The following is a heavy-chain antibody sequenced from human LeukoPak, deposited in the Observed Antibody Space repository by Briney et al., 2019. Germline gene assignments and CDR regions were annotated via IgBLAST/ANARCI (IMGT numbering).Heavy chain of an antibody. D-gene: IGHD5-18*01. J-gene: IGHJ4*02. CDR1: GFTFSSYS. V-gene: IGHV3-21*05. Sequence: GGSLRLSCAVSGFTFSSYSIDWVRQAPGKGLEWVSYISSSSSYIYYADSLKGRFTISRDNAKNSLYLQMNSLRAEDTAVYYCAHSSGYAYGLDYWGQGTLVTVSS. CDR2: ISSSSSYI. CDR3: AHSSGYAYGLDY.